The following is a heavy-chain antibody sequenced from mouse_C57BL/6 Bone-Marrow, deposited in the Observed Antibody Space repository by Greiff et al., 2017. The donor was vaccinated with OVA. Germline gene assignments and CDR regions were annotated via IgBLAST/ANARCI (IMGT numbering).Heavy chain of an antibody. Sequence: QVQLKESGAELARPGASVKMSCKASGYTFTSYTMHWVKQRPGQGLEWIGYINPSSGYTKYNQKFKDKTTLTADKSSSTAYMQLSSLTSEDSAVYYCARSSLRGFDDWGTGTTVTVSS. CDR3: ARSSLRGFDD. CDR1: GYTFTSYT. V-gene: IGHV1-4*01. J-gene: IGHJ1*03. CDR2: INPSSGYT.